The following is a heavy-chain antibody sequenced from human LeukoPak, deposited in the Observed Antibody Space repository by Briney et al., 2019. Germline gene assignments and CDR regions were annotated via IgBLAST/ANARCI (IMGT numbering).Heavy chain of an antibody. CDR1: GYTFTVYY. CDR3: ARVLGYNWNFDLVSFDY. V-gene: IGHV1-2*06. D-gene: IGHD1-7*01. Sequence: ASVKVSCTASGYTFTVYYMHWVRQAPGQGLEWMGRINPNSGGTNYAQTFQGRVTMTRDTSISTAYMELSRLRSDDTAVYYCARVLGYNWNFDLVSFDYWGQGTLVTVSS. CDR2: INPNSGGT. J-gene: IGHJ4*02.